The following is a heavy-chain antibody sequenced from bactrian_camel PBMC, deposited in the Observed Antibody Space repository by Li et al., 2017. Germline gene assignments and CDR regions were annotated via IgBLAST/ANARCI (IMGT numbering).Heavy chain of an antibody. V-gene: IGHV3S55*01. J-gene: IGHJ6*01. Sequence: QVQLVESGGGSVQAGGSLRLSCAASGYTGSSYCMGWFRQAPGKEREGVAAIASDGRNDCADSVKGRFSVWKDRAKNILYLQLNTLKTEDTAMYYCAGWGSRVDFSFWGQGTQVTVS. CDR1: GYTGSSYC. CDR3: AGWGSRVDFSF. D-gene: IGHD5*01. CDR2: IASDGRN.